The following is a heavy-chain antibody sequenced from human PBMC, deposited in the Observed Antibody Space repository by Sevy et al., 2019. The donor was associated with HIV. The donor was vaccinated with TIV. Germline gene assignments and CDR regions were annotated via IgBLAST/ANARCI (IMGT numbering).Heavy chain of an antibody. V-gene: IGHV4-59*12. CDR1: GGSISSYY. CDR2: IYYSGST. D-gene: IGHD1-20*01. J-gene: IGHJ3*02. CDR3: AGDNNGAFDI. Sequence: SETLSLTCTVSGGSISSYYWSWIRQPPGKGLEWIGYIYYSGSTNYNPSLKRPVTISVDTSKNQFFPKLSSVTAADTAVYYCAGDNNGAFDIWGQGTMVTVSS.